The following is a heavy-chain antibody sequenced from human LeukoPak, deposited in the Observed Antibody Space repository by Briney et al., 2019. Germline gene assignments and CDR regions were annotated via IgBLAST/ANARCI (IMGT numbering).Heavy chain of an antibody. Sequence: GGSLRLSCSASGFSVSDNYMTWVRQAAGKGPEWVSVVYSGGTTYYADSVKGRFTISRDSSKNTVFLQMDNLRGEDTAVYYCVRLSPSGFDGAFELWGQGTMVTVSS. CDR3: VRLSPSGFDGAFEL. CDR1: GFSVSDNY. CDR2: VYSGGTT. J-gene: IGHJ3*01. V-gene: IGHV3-53*01. D-gene: IGHD3-3*01.